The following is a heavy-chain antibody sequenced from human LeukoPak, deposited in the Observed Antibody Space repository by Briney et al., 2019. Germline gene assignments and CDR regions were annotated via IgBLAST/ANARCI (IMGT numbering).Heavy chain of an antibody. CDR3: ARIINHSFDY. CDR1: GGSVSSGGYY. V-gene: IGHV4-31*03. CDR2: VYYSGST. J-gene: IGHJ4*02. D-gene: IGHD1-14*01. Sequence: PAETVSLTCTVSGGSVSSGGYYWSWIRQHPGKGLEWIGFVYYSGSTYYNPSLKSRVTISVDTSKNQFSLRLSSVTAADTAVYYCARIINHSFDYWGQGTLVTDSS.